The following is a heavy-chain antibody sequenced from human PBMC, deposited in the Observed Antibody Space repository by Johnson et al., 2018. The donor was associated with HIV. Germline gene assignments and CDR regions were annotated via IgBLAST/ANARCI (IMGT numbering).Heavy chain of an antibody. CDR3: ARVSSNGDSSGLVDVFDI. V-gene: IGHV3-20*04. CDR2: INWNGGST. CDR1: GFIFNNYG. D-gene: IGHD3-22*01. Sequence: VQLVESGGGLVQPGRSLRLSCAASGFIFNNYGMHWVRQAPGKGLEWVSGINWNGGSTGYADSVEGRRTISSDNVKKSRYLHMNSLRAEDTALYYCARVSSNGDSSGLVDVFDIWGQGTMVTVSS. J-gene: IGHJ3*02.